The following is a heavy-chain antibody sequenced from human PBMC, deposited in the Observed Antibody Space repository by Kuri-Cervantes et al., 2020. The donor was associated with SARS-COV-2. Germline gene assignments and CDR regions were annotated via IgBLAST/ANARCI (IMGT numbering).Heavy chain of an antibody. CDR1: GFTFSSYS. D-gene: IGHD5-24*01. CDR2: ISTSSAYI. J-gene: IGHJ4*02. CDR3: VREKGGWLQGDY. V-gene: IGHV3-21*01. Sequence: GGSLRLSCAASGFTFSSYSMNRVRQAPGKGLEWVSYISTSSAYIYHGDSVKGRFIISRDNAKNSLYLQMTSLRAEDTAVYYCVREKGGWLQGDYWGQGTLVTVSS.